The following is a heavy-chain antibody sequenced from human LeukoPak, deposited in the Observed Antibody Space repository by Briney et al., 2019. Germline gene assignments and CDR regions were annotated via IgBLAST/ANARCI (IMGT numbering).Heavy chain of an antibody. V-gene: IGHV3-23*01. J-gene: IGHJ4*02. Sequence: GGSLRLSCAASGFTFSSYAMSWVRQAPGKGLEWVSAICGSGGSTYYADSVKGRFTISRDNSKNTLYLQMNSLRAEDTAVYYCAKDRAGFGGVIVSYFDYWGQGTLVTVSS. CDR2: ICGSGGST. CDR3: AKDRAGFGGVIVSYFDY. CDR1: GFTFSSYA. D-gene: IGHD3-16*02.